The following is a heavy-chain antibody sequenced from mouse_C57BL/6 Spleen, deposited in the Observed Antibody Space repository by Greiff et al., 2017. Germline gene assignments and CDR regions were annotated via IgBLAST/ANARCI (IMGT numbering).Heavy chain of an antibody. Sequence: EVKLMESGGGLVKPGGSLKLSCAASGFTFSSYAMSWVRQTPEKRLEWVATISDGGSYTYYPDNVKGRFTISRDNAKNNLYLQMSHLKSEDTAMYYCARDGDYGPWAMDYWGQGTSVTVSS. CDR2: ISDGGSYT. CDR1: GFTFSSYA. J-gene: IGHJ4*01. CDR3: ARDGDYGPWAMDY. D-gene: IGHD2-4*01. V-gene: IGHV5-4*01.